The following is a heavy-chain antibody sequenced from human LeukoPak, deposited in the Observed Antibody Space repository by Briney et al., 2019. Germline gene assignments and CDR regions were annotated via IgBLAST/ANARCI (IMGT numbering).Heavy chain of an antibody. V-gene: IGHV3-30*18. D-gene: IGHD2-15*01. J-gene: IGHJ6*02. CDR1: GFTFSSYG. CDR3: AKDIYCSGGSCYVQDYYYYGMDV. CDR2: ISYDGSNK. Sequence: GGSLRLSCAASGFTFSSYGMHWVRQAPGKGLEWVAVISYDGSNKYYADSVKGRFTISRDNAKNSLYLQMNSLRAEDTALYYCAKDIYCSGGSCYVQDYYYYGMDVWGQGTTVTVSS.